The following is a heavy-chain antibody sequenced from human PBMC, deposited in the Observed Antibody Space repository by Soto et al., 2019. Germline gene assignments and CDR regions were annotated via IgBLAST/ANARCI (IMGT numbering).Heavy chain of an antibody. CDR3: RRDFDY. CDR1: GASISNYY. D-gene: IGHD6-6*01. V-gene: IGHV4-4*07. Sequence: SETLSLTCTVSGASISNYYWSWIRQPAGKGLEWIGRVSTSGSTNYNPSLKSRVTMSVDTSKNQFSLMLNSVTAADTAVYYCRRDFDYWGQGTLVTVST. J-gene: IGHJ4*02. CDR2: VSTSGST.